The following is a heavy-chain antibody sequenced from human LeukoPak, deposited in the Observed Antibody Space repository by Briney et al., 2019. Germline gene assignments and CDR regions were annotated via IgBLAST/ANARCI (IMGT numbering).Heavy chain of an antibody. D-gene: IGHD3-22*01. V-gene: IGHV3-20*04. CDR2: INWNGGST. J-gene: IGHJ3*02. CDR1: GFTFDDYG. CDR3: ARRRTYYDSSGYSSDAFDI. Sequence: RSGGSLRLSCAASGFTFDDYGMSWVRQAPGKGLEWVSGINWNGGSTGYADSVKGRFTISRDNAKNSLYLQMNSLRAEDTAVYYCARRRTYYDSSGYSSDAFDIWGQGTMVTVSS.